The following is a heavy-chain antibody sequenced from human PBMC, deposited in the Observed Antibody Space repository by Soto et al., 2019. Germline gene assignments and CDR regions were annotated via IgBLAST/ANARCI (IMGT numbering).Heavy chain of an antibody. J-gene: IGHJ5*02. CDR1: GFTFSSYA. Sequence: GGSLRLSCAASGFTFSSYAMSWVRQAPGKGLEWVSAISGSGGSTYYADSVKGRFTISRDNSKNTLYLQMNSLRAEGTAVYYCAKPLGVLMVSHLFDPWGQGTLVTVSS. D-gene: IGHD2-8*01. CDR2: ISGSGGST. CDR3: AKPLGVLMVSHLFDP. V-gene: IGHV3-23*01.